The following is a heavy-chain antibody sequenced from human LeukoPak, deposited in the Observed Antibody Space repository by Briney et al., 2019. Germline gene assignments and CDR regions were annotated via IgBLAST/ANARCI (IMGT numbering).Heavy chain of an antibody. Sequence: ASVKVSCKASGYTFTSYDINWVRQATGQGLEWMGWMNPNSGNTGYAQKFQGRVTMTRNTSISTAYMELSSLRSEDTALYYCAKMSYYYYYMDVWGKGTTVTISS. CDR1: GYTFTSYD. CDR2: MNPNSGNT. CDR3: AKMSYYYYYMDV. J-gene: IGHJ6*03. V-gene: IGHV1-8*01.